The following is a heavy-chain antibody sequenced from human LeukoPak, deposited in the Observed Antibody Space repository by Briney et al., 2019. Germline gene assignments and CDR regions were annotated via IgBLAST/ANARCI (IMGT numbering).Heavy chain of an antibody. V-gene: IGHV1-2*02. J-gene: IGHJ5*02. CDR1: GYTFTGYY. CDR3: ARGLYGSGSYSNWFDP. CDR2: INPNSGGT. Sequence: GASAKVSCKASGYTFTGYYMHWVRQAPGQGLEWMGWINPNSGGTNYAQKFQGRVTMTRDTSISTAYMELSRLRSDDTAVYYCARGLYGSGSYSNWFDPWGQGTLVTVSS. D-gene: IGHD3-10*01.